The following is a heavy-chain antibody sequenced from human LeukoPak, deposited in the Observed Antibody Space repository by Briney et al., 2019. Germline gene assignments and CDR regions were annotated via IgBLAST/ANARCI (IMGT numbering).Heavy chain of an antibody. D-gene: IGHD3-22*01. J-gene: IGHJ6*03. Sequence: ASVKVSCKASGYTFTGYYMHWVRQAPGQGLEWMGWINPNSGGTNYAQKFQGRVTMTRDTSISTAYMELSRLRPGDTAVYYCARRVYYYDSSGYSGYYHYMDVWGKGTTVTVSS. V-gene: IGHV1-2*02. CDR2: INPNSGGT. CDR1: GYTFTGYY. CDR3: ARRVYYYDSSGYSGYYHYMDV.